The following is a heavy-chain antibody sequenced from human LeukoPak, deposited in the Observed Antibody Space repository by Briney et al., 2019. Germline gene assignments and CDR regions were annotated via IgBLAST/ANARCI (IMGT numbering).Heavy chain of an antibody. V-gene: IGHV1-18*01. CDR1: GYTFTSYG. CDR3: ARQFYDFWSGYYNDAFDI. D-gene: IGHD3-3*01. CDR2: ISAYNGNT. Sequence: ASVKVSCKASGYTFTSYGISWVRQAPGQGLEWMGWISAYNGNTNYAQKLQGRVTMTTDTSTSTAYMELRSLRSDDTAVYYCARQFYDFWSGYYNDAFDIWGQGTMVTVSS. J-gene: IGHJ3*02.